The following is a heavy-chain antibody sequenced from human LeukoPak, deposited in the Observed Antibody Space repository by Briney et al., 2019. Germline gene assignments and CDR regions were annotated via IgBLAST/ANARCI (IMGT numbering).Heavy chain of an antibody. CDR2: INWNGGST. V-gene: IGHV3-20*04. J-gene: IGHJ4*02. Sequence: GGSLRHSCAAPGFTFRNYGMSWGRPGPGKGLEWVSGINWNGGSTGYADSVKGRFTISRDNAKNSLYLQMNSLRAEDTALYYCARGDYYGSGSYFSPLGYWGQGTLVTVSS. CDR3: ARGDYYGSGSYFSPLGY. CDR1: GFTFRNYG. D-gene: IGHD3-10*01.